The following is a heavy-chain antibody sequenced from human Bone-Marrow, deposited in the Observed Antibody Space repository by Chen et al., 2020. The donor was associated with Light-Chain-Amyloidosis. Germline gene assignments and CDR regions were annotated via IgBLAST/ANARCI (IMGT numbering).Heavy chain of an antibody. V-gene: IGHV4-39*07. CDR3: ARSLWSRITIFGVVISPIFDY. Sequence: QLQLQESGPGLVKPSETLSLTCTVPGGSISSSSSYWGWIRQPPGKGLEWTGSIYYSGSTYYNPSLKSRVTISVDTSKNQFSLKLSSVTAADTAVYYCARSLWSRITIFGVVISPIFDYWGQGTLVTVSS. CDR1: GGSISSSSSY. CDR2: IYYSGST. D-gene: IGHD3-3*01. J-gene: IGHJ4*02.